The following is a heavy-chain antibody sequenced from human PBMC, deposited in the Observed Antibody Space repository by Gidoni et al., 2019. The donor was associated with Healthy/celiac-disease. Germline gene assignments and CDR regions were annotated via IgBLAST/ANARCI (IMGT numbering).Heavy chain of an antibody. D-gene: IGHD2-15*01. CDR1: ADALTSHA. Sequence: QVQLVQPGSELKKPGASVKVSRKASADALTSHAMNWVRQATGQGLEWMGGINTNTGTPTYAQGFTGRFFFSLATSVSTAYLQISSLKAEDTAVYYCARVSPLVCCSGGSCYGYYFDYWGQGTLVTVSS. J-gene: IGHJ4*02. CDR2: INTNTGTP. CDR3: ARVSPLVCCSGGSCYGYYFDY. V-gene: IGHV7-4-1*02.